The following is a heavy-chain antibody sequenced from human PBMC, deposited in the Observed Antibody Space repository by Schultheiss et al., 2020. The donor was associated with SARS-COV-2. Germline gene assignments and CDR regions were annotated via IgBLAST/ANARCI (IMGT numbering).Heavy chain of an antibody. CDR3: ARWGGEYCTSTSCYYD. Sequence: GSLRLSCSVSGGYIDSYYWSWIRQPPGKGLEWIGFLYYSGSTNYNPSLTGRVTVSGDTSKNQLSLKLSSVTAADTAVYYCARWGGEYCTSTSCYYDWGQGTLVTVSS. CDR1: GGYIDSYY. D-gene: IGHD2-2*01. V-gene: IGHV4-59*01. CDR2: LYYSGST. J-gene: IGHJ4*02.